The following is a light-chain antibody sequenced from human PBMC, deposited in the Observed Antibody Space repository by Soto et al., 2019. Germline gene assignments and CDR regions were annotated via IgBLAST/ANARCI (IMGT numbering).Light chain of an antibody. Sequence: ETVMTQSPATLSVSPGERATLSCRASQSVGTNVAWYQHKPGQAPRLLIYGASTRATGVPARFSGSAPGAEFTLTISSLQSEDSAFYYCQEYSNWWTFGQGTKIEIK. CDR1: QSVGTN. CDR3: QEYSNWWT. V-gene: IGKV3-15*01. CDR2: GAS. J-gene: IGKJ1*01.